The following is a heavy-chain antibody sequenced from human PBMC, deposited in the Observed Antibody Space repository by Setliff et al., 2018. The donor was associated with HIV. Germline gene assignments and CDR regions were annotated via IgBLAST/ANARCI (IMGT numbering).Heavy chain of an antibody. J-gene: IGHJ6*03. Sequence: GESLKISCQGSGFTFTNYWIGWVRQMPGKGLEWIGIVCPGDSDSRYSPSFQGQVTISADRTINTAYLQWSSLKASDTAMYYCARHRIVKAYYYYMDVWGKGTTVTVSS. CDR2: VCPGDSDS. V-gene: IGHV5-51*01. CDR3: ARHRIVKAYYYYMDV. D-gene: IGHD3-16*02. CDR1: GFTFTNYW.